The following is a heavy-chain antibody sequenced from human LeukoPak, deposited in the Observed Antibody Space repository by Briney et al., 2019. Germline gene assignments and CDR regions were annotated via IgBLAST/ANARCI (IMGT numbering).Heavy chain of an antibody. V-gene: IGHV2-5*01. Sequence: SGPTLVKPTQTLTLTCTFSGFSLSTRGVGVGWIRQPPGKALEWLALIYWNDDKRYSPSLKSRLTIPTHTSKNQVVLTMTNMDPVDTATYYCARVLAYCGGDCPNWFDPWGQGTPVTVSS. D-gene: IGHD2-21*02. J-gene: IGHJ5*02. CDR2: IYWNDDK. CDR3: ARVLAYCGGDCPNWFDP. CDR1: GFSLSTRGVG.